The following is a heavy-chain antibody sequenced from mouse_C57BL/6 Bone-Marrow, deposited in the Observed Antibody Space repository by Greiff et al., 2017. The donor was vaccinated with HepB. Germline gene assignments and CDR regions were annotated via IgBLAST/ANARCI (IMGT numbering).Heavy chain of an antibody. Sequence: EVQWVESGGDLVKPGGSLKLSCAASGFTFSSYGMSWVRQTPDKRLEWVATISSGGSYTYYPDSVKGRFTISRDNAKNTLYLQMSSLKSEDTAMYYCARIYYGSSYEYYFDYWGQGTTLTVSS. J-gene: IGHJ2*01. CDR1: GFTFSSYG. CDR2: ISSGGSYT. V-gene: IGHV5-6*01. D-gene: IGHD1-1*01. CDR3: ARIYYGSSYEYYFDY.